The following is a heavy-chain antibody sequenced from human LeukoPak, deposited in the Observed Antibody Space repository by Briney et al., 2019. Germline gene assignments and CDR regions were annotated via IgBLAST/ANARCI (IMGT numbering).Heavy chain of an antibody. Sequence: GASVKVSCKASGYTFTSYGISWVRQAPGQGLEWMGWISAYNGNTNYAQKLQGRVTMTTDTSTSTAYMELRSLRSDDTAVYYCARGQTTGIAAAGSPSFAWYFDLWGRGTLVTVSS. CDR2: ISAYNGNT. V-gene: IGHV1-18*01. D-gene: IGHD6-13*01. CDR1: GYTFTSYG. J-gene: IGHJ2*01. CDR3: ARGQTTGIAAAGSPSFAWYFDL.